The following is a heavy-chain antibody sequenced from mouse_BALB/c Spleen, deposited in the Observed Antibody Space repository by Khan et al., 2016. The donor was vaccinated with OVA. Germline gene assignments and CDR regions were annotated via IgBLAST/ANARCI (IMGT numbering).Heavy chain of an antibody. CDR3: ARGNYYGDYFDY. CDR1: GYSITSGFA. V-gene: IGHV3-2*02. Sequence: EVQLLESGPGLVKPSQSLSLTCTVTGYSITSGFAWNWIRQFPGNKLEWMGYIRYSGVTSYTPSLKSQISITRDTSNNQFFLQLNSVTTEDTAVYYCARGNYYGDYFDYWGQGTTLTVSS. D-gene: IGHD1-1*01. CDR2: IRYSGVT. J-gene: IGHJ2*01.